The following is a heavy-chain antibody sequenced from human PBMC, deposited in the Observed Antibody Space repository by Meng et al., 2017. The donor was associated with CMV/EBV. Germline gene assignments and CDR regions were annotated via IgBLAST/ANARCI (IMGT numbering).Heavy chain of an antibody. V-gene: IGHV1-69*05. Sequence: SVTVSCKASGGTFSRYGISWVRQAPGQGLEGMGGIIPIFGTANYAQKFQGRVTITTDESTSTDYVELSSLRSEDTAVYYCATCSSTSCFTDDAFDIWGRGTMVTVSS. J-gene: IGHJ3*02. CDR3: ATCSSTSCFTDDAFDI. D-gene: IGHD2-2*02. CDR2: IIPIFGTA. CDR1: GGTFSRYG.